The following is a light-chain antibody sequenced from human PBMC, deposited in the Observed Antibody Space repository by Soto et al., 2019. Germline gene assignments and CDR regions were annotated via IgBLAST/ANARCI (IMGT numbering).Light chain of an antibody. CDR1: QDIRTE. V-gene: IGKV1-6*01. CDR3: LQDSKYPRT. Sequence: IQMTQSPSSLSASVGDRVTITCRASQDIRTELGWYQQKPGKAPKLLIYASSSLQSGVPSRFSGSGSGTDFTLTISSLQPEDFATYYCLQDSKYPRTFGQGTKVEIK. J-gene: IGKJ1*01. CDR2: ASS.